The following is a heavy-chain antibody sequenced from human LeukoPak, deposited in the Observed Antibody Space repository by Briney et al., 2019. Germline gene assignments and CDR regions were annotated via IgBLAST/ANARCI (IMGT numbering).Heavy chain of an antibody. Sequence: GGSLRLSCAASGFTFTNYWMSWVRQAPGKGLELVANIKQDRSEKYYVDSVKGRSAISRDNAKNSLFLQMDSLRVEDTAVYYRVREGSGSTHYMDVWGKGTTVIVSS. CDR2: IKQDRSEK. CDR3: VREGSGSTHYMDV. J-gene: IGHJ6*03. V-gene: IGHV3-7*01. D-gene: IGHD3-10*01. CDR1: GFTFTNYW.